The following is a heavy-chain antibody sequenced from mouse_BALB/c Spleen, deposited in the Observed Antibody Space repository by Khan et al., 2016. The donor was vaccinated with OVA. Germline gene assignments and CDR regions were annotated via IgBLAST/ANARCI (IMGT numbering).Heavy chain of an antibody. CDR2: INTYTGEP. CDR1: GYTFTNYG. CDR3: ARPPYFSYTMDD. Sequence: QIQLVQSGPEMKKPGETVKISCKASGYTFTNYGMNWVKQSPGKALKWMGWINTYTGEPTYADDFKGRFAFSLETSATTAYLQINNLKNEDTATYFCARPPYFSYTMDDWGQGTSVTVSS. V-gene: IGHV9-3-1*01. D-gene: IGHD2-10*01. J-gene: IGHJ4*01.